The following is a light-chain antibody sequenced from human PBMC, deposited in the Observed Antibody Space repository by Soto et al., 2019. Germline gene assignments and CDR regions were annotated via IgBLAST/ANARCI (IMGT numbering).Light chain of an antibody. Sequence: DIQMTQSRSTLSASVGDRVTITCRASQSIVTWLAWYQQKPGKAPNLLIYKASTLQSGVPSRFSGSGSGTEFTLTISSLQPDDFGTYYCQQYLTTWTFGQGTKVDIK. CDR1: QSIVTW. CDR3: QQYLTTWT. J-gene: IGKJ1*01. CDR2: KAS. V-gene: IGKV1-5*03.